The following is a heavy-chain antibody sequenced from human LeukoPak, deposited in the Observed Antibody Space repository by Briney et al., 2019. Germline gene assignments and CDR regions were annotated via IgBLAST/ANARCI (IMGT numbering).Heavy chain of an antibody. CDR1: GFTVSSNY. Sequence: GGSLRLSCAASGFTVSSNYMSWVRQAPGKGLEWVANIKQDGSEKYYVDSVKGRFTISRDSAKNSLYLQMNSLRAEDTAVYYRARVDLSTGPFDPWGQGTLVTVSS. J-gene: IGHJ5*02. CDR2: IKQDGSEK. V-gene: IGHV3-7*04. CDR3: ARVDLSTGPFDP. D-gene: IGHD1-14*01.